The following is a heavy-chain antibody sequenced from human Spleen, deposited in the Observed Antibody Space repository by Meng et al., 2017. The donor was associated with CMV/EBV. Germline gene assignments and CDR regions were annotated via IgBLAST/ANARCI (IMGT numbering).Heavy chain of an antibody. CDR1: GTSFSDYP. CDR3: AGEIDI. CDR2: INHRGST. D-gene: IGHD2-21*01. Sequence: SETLSLTCAVYGTSFSDYPWTWIRHSPRKGLEWIGQINHRGSTNFNPSLMGRVTMSVDSSKEQFSLRLTSVTAADTAVYYCAGEIDIWGQGTAVTVSS. V-gene: IGHV4-34*01. J-gene: IGHJ4*02.